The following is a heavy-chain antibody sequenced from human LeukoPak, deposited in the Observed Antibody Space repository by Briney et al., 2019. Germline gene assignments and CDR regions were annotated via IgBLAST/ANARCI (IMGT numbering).Heavy chain of an antibody. J-gene: IGHJ4*02. Sequence: PGGSLRLSCAASGFTFSSYGMHWVRQAPGKGLEWVAVIWYDGSNKYCADSVKGRFTISRDNAKNTLYLQMNSLRAEDTAVYYCASGSSGYPPYWGQGTLVTVSS. V-gene: IGHV3-33*01. D-gene: IGHD3-22*01. CDR1: GFTFSSYG. CDR3: ASGSSGYPPY. CDR2: IWYDGSNK.